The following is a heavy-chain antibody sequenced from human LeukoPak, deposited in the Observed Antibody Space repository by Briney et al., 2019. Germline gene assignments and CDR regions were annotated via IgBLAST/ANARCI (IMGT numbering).Heavy chain of an antibody. Sequence: GGSLRLSCAASGFTFDDYGMSWVRQAPGKGLEWVSGINWNGGSTGYADSVKGRFTISRDNSKNTLYLQMNSLRAEDTAVYYCAKDLKVTTYGMDVWGQGTTVTVSS. CDR1: GFTFDDYG. CDR2: INWNGGST. V-gene: IGHV3-20*04. CDR3: AKDLKVTTYGMDV. D-gene: IGHD1-1*01. J-gene: IGHJ6*02.